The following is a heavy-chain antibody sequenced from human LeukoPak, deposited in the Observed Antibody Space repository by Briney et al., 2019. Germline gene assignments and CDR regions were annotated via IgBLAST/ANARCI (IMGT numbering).Heavy chain of an antibody. Sequence: PGGSLRLSSAASGFTFSSYAMSWVRQAPGRGLEWVSSLSPSGASIYYADSVKGRFTISRDNSKNTLYLQMNNLRAEDTALYYCAAGPYGGNTPFDYWGPGTLVTISS. J-gene: IGHJ4*02. CDR2: LSPSGASI. D-gene: IGHD4-23*01. CDR1: GFTFSSYA. CDR3: AAGPYGGNTPFDY. V-gene: IGHV3-23*01.